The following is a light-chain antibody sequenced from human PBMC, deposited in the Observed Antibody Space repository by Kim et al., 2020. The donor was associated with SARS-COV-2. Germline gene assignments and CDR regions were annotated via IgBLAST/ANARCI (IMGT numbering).Light chain of an antibody. V-gene: IGKV1-17*01. Sequence: RVTLSCRASQDIRNDLGCYQQKPGKAPKRLIYAASRLPLGVPSRFSGSGSWTDFTLAISSLQPEDFPPSYCLQHNGYPLTFGQGTKVDIK. CDR3: LQHNGYPLT. CDR2: AAS. J-gene: IGKJ1*01. CDR1: QDIRND.